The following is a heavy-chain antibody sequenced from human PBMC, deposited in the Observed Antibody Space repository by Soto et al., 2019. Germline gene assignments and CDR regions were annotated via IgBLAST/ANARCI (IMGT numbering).Heavy chain of an antibody. CDR3: ARCYCSVGSCYACWHFAL. CDR2: ISASTRNT. D-gene: IGHD2-15*01. CDR1: GYTFTNYA. V-gene: IGHV1-18*01. J-gene: IGHJ2*01. Sequence: QVQLVQSGAEVKKPGASVKVSCQASGYTFTNYAISWVRQAPGQGLEWMGWISASTRNTDQAQNFQGRVTMTIDTSTNTANMELRSRSSGDTAVYYWARCYCSVGSCYACWHFALWGRGTLVTVSS.